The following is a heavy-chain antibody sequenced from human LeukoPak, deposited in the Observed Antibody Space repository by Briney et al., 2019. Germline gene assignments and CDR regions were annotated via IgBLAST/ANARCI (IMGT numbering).Heavy chain of an antibody. CDR1: GGSITGRIYY. Sequence: RTSETLSLTCSVSGGSITGRIYYWGWIRQPPGKGLEWIGSIYYSGSTYYNPSLKSRVTISVDTSKNQFSLKLSSVTTADTAVYYCARDCSSTSCLQIFDYWGQGTLVTVSS. V-gene: IGHV4-39*07. D-gene: IGHD2-2*01. CDR2: IYYSGST. J-gene: IGHJ4*02. CDR3: ARDCSSTSCLQIFDY.